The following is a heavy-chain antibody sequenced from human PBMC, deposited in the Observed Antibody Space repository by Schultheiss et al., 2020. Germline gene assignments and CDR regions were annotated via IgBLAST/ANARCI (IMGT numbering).Heavy chain of an antibody. D-gene: IGHD6-19*01. V-gene: IGHV3-9*01. J-gene: IGHJ4*02. CDR2: ISWNSGSI. Sequence: GGSLRLSCAASGFTFDDYAMHWVRQAPGKGLEWVSGISWNSGSIGYADSVKGRFTISRDNAKNSLYLQINSLRAEDTAVYYCAKDGPPPGSSGWQPWGQGTLVTVSS. CDR1: GFTFDDYA. CDR3: AKDGPPPGSSGWQP.